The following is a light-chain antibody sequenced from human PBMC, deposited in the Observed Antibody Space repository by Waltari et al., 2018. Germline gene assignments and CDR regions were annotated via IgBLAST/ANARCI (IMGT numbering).Light chain of an antibody. Sequence: QLVLTQSPSASASLGASVKLTCTLSSGHINNVIAWLQQRPEKGPRYLMKVNRDGSHNKGDEIPDRFSGSGSESERYLSISSLQSEDEADYIGQSGGHGTWVFGGGTKLTVL. CDR2: VNRDGSH. J-gene: IGLJ3*02. V-gene: IGLV4-69*01. CDR1: SGHINNV. CDR3: QSGGHGTWV.